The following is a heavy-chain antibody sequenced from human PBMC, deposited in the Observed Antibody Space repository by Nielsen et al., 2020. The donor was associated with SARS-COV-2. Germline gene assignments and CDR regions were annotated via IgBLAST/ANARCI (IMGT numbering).Heavy chain of an antibody. CDR2: ISGSGGST. Sequence: GESLKISCAASGFTFSSYNMNWVRQAPGKGLEWVSAISGSGGSTYYADSVKGRFTISRDNSKNTLYLQMNSLRAEDTAVYYCAKVESGSGWYEDAFDIWGQGTMVTVSS. D-gene: IGHD6-19*01. CDR1: GFTFSSYN. V-gene: IGHV3-23*01. CDR3: AKVESGSGWYEDAFDI. J-gene: IGHJ3*02.